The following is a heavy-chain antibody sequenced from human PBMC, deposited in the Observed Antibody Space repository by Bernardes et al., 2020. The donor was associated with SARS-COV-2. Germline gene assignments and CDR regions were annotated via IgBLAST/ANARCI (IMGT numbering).Heavy chain of an antibody. CDR1: GFIFTNAW. Sequence: GGSLRLSCAASGFIFTNAWLNWVRQAPGKGLEWVGRIKSKNEGGTTNYAAPVKGRFTSSRDDSKNTAYLQMDSLKSEDTGVYRCKTDQWIQLWSSHVVELDYNGRNGWGQGTTVPGS. J-gene: IGHJ6*02. V-gene: IGHV3-15*01. CDR2: IKSKNEGGTT. D-gene: IGHD5-18*01. CDR3: KTDQWIQLWSSHVVELDYNGRNG.